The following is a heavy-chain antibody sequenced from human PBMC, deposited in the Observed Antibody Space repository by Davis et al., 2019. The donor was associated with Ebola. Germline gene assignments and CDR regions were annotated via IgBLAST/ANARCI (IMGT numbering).Heavy chain of an antibody. CDR3: ARDKDYGDYVGPFDY. D-gene: IGHD4-17*01. V-gene: IGHV1-46*01. CDR1: GYTFTSYY. CDR2: INPSGGST. Sequence: ASVTVSCKASGYTFTSYYMHWERQAPGQGLEWMGIINPSGGSTSYAQKFQGRVTMTRDTSTSTVYMELSSLRSEDTAVYYCARDKDYGDYVGPFDYWGQGTLVTVSS. J-gene: IGHJ4*02.